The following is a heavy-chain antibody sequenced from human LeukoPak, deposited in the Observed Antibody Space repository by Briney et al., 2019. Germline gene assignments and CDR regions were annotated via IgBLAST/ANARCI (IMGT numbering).Heavy chain of an antibody. V-gene: IGHV3-48*01. Sequence: GRSLRLSCAGSGFTFDDYAMHWVRQAPGKGLEWVSYISSSSSTIYYADSVKGRFTISRDNAKNSLYLQMNSLRAEDTAVYYCASPARWGQGTLVTVSS. CDR3: ASPAR. J-gene: IGHJ4*02. CDR1: GFTFDDYA. CDR2: ISSSSSTI.